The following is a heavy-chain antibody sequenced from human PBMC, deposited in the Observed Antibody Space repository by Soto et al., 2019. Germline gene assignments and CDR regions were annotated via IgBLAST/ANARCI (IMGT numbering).Heavy chain of an antibody. CDR2: IIPIFGTA. V-gene: IGHV1-69*06. Sequence: QVQLVQSGAEVKKPGSSVKVSCKASGGTFSSYAISWVRQAPGQGLEWMGGIIPIFGTANYAQKFQGRVTITADKSTSTAYMELSSLRSEDTAGYYCARTFYYDSSGDYRGADYFDYLGPGTLVNGSS. J-gene: IGHJ4*02. CDR1: GGTFSSYA. D-gene: IGHD3-22*01. CDR3: ARTFYYDSSGDYRGADYFDY.